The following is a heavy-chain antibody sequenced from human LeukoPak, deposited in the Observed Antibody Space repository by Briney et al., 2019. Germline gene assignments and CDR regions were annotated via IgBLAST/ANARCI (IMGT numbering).Heavy chain of an antibody. J-gene: IGHJ6*03. CDR3: ARGRLAVGYMDV. V-gene: IGHV4-34*01. D-gene: IGHD6-19*01. CDR1: GGSFSGYY. CDR2: INHSGST. Sequence: TSETLSLTCAVYGGSFSGYYWSWVRQPPGKGMEWVGEINHSGSTNYNPSLKSRVTISVDKSKNQFSQKLSSVTAAYTAVYYCARGRLAVGYMDVWGKGTTVTVSS.